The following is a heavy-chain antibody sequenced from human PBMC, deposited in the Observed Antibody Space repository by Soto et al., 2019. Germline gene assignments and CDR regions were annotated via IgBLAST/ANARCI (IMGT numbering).Heavy chain of an antibody. V-gene: IGHV1-2*04. D-gene: IGHD2-8*01. CDR2: INPKSGGT. J-gene: IGHJ6*02. CDR3: ARAHPTECSNGVCYLLYLHEMDV. CDR1: GYSFTDYH. Sequence: RASVKVSCKASGYSFTDYHIHWVRQAPGQGLEWLGRINPKSGGTSTAQKLRGWVTMTRDRTISTIYMEFTRLRSEDTAVYFCARAHPTECSNGVCYLLYLHEMDVWG.